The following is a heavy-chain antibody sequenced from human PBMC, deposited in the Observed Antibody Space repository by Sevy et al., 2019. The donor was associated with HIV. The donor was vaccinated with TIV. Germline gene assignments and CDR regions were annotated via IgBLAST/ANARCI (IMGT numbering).Heavy chain of an antibody. Sequence: GGSLRLSCAASGFTFRTYSMNWVRQAPGKGLDWVALISHDGINEYYADSVKGRFTISRDNSKNTVYLEMNSLRNEDTAIYFCANAYSGSYSHSYLYALDVWGQWTTVTVSS. V-gene: IGHV3-30*18. CDR3: ANAYSGSYSHSYLYALDV. J-gene: IGHJ6*02. D-gene: IGHD1-26*01. CDR2: ISHDGINE. CDR1: GFTFRTYS.